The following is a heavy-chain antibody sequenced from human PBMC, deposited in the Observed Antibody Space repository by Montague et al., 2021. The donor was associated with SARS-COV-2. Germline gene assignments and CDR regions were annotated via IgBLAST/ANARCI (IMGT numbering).Heavy chain of an antibody. CDR2: ITPGGDIP. Sequence: YRRLSCAASGFSFSAYAMSWVRQAPGKGLKWVSAITPGGDIPYYADSVRGRFTISRDNARNMVYLQMDSLRVEDTAVYYCVKDTYGSFDPWGLGTLVTVSS. J-gene: IGHJ5*02. CDR1: GFSFSAYA. D-gene: IGHD5-24*01. CDR3: VKDTYGSFDP. V-gene: IGHV3-23*01.